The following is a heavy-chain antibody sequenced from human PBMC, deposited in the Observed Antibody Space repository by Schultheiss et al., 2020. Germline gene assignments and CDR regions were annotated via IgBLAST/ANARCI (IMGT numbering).Heavy chain of an antibody. J-gene: IGHJ4*02. CDR2: INPNSGGT. V-gene: IGHV1-2*04. CDR1: GYTFTSYY. D-gene: IGHD2-15*01. Sequence: ASVKVSCKASGYTFTSYYMHWVRQAPGQGLEWMGWINPNSGGTNYAQKFQGWVTMTRDTSISTAYMELSSLRSEDTDVYYCARDLVVVVAATAIFDYWGQGTLVTVSS. CDR3: ARDLVVVVAATAIFDY.